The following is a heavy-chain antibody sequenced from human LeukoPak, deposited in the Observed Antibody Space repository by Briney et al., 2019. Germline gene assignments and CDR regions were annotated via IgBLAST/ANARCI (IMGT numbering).Heavy chain of an antibody. Sequence: GASVKVSCKTSGYTFTAHGINWVRQAPGQGLEWMGWISPLKSNTNYAQKFQGRVTMTTDTSRTTAYMEIMGLTSDDTALYYCARISSSHRGFLYWGQGTRVTVTS. CDR2: ISPLKSNT. J-gene: IGHJ4*02. CDR3: ARISSSHRGFLY. CDR1: GYTFTAHG. D-gene: IGHD2-2*02. V-gene: IGHV1-18*01.